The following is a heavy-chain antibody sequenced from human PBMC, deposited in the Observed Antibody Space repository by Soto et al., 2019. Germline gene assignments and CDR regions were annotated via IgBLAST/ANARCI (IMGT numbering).Heavy chain of an antibody. CDR3: ARGHSTDCSNGVCSFYYYYGLDI. V-gene: IGHV1-2*04. CDR2: INPKSGGT. CDR1: GYSFTDYH. D-gene: IGHD2-8*01. Sequence: ASVKVSCKASGYSFTDYHIHWVRQAPGQGLEWLGRINPKSGGTSTAQKFQGWVTMTRDRSISTVYMELTRLRSDDTAVYFCARGHSTDCSNGVCSFYYYYGLDIWGQGTTVTVSS. J-gene: IGHJ6*02.